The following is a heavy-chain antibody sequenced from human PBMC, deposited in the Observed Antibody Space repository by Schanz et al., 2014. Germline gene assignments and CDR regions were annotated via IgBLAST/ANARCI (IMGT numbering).Heavy chain of an antibody. D-gene: IGHD3-3*01. CDR3: ARDRRFFDRDDLYYFES. Sequence: QVQLVQSGAEVKKPGASVKVSCTASGFNFNNYDINWVRQATGQGLEWMGWMNPKTGNTDHAQKFQGRVSMTWDTSTSTAYLDLSRLRSEDTGVYYCARDRRFFDRDDLYYFESWGQGTLVTVSS. CDR2: MNPKTGNT. J-gene: IGHJ4*02. V-gene: IGHV1-8*01. CDR1: GFNFNNYD.